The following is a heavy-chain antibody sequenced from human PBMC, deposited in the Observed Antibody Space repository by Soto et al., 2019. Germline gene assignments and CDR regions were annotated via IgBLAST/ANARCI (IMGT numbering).Heavy chain of an antibody. V-gene: IGHV3-23*01. CDR3: AGRYCTNGVCYTNYYYYIDV. CDR1: GFTFSTYA. Sequence: GGSLRLSXAASGFTFSTYAMSWVRQAPGKGLEWVSTITTSGGNTYYADSVQGRFTISRDNSKNTLYLQMNSLRAEDTAVYYCAGRYCTNGVCYTNYYYYIDVWGKGTTVTVSS. CDR2: ITTSGGNT. D-gene: IGHD2-8*01. J-gene: IGHJ6*03.